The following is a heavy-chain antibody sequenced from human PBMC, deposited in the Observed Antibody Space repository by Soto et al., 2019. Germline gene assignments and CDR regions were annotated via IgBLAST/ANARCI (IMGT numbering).Heavy chain of an antibody. Sequence: ASVKVSCKASGGTFSSYAISWVRQAPGQGLEWMGGIIPIFGTANYAQKFQGRVTITADESTSTAYMELSSLRSEDTAVYYCARATMIVVVPAGEYYYYGMDVWGQGTTVTVSS. CDR2: IIPIFGTA. CDR3: ARATMIVVVPAGEYYYYGMDV. J-gene: IGHJ6*02. CDR1: GGTFSSYA. D-gene: IGHD3-22*01. V-gene: IGHV1-69*13.